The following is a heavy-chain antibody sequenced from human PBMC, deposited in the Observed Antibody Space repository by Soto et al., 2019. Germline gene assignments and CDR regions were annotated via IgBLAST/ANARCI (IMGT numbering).Heavy chain of an antibody. CDR3: ARGLRSVLDY. CDR2: ISSDEKIK. V-gene: IGHV3-33*01. Sequence: GGSLRLSWLASGFIFSNCGMHWVRQAPGKGLEWVAVISSDEKIKQYADSVRGRFAISRDNSKNTLYLQMTSLRAEDTAIYYCARGLRSVLDYWGQGTLVTVSS. CDR1: GFIFSNCG. D-gene: IGHD6-6*01. J-gene: IGHJ4*02.